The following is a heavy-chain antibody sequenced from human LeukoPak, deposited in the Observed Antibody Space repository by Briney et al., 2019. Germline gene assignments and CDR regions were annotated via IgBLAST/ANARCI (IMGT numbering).Heavy chain of an antibody. V-gene: IGHV3-23*01. CDR2: ISGSGGST. J-gene: IGHJ4*02. CDR3: TKDLQRSLDY. D-gene: IGHD6-25*01. Sequence: PGGSLRLSCAASGFTFSSYGMSWVRQAPGKGLEWVSAISGSGGSTYYADSVKGRFTISRDNSKNTLYLQMNSLRAEDTAMYYCTKDLQRSLDYWGQGTLVTVSS. CDR1: GFTFSSYG.